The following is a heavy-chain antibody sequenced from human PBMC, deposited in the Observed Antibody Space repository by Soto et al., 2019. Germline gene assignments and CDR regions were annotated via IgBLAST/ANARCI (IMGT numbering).Heavy chain of an antibody. Sequence: GGSLRLSCAASGFTFISYAMHWVRQAPGKGLEWVAVISYDGSNKYYADSVKGRFTISRDNSKNTLYLQMNSLRAEDTAVYYCAREGYYGSGSYYNSYGMDVWGQGTTVTVSS. V-gene: IGHV3-30-3*01. CDR3: AREGYYGSGSYYNSYGMDV. D-gene: IGHD3-10*01. CDR2: ISYDGSNK. CDR1: GFTFISYA. J-gene: IGHJ6*02.